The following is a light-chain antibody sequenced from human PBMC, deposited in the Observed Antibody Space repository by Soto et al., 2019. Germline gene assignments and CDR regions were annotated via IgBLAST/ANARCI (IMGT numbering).Light chain of an antibody. V-gene: IGKV1-39*01. J-gene: IGKJ2*01. Sequence: DAQMTQSPSSLSASVGDSVTITCRASQSIGTYLDWYQHKQEKAPKLLIYAASSLQSGVPSRFRGSGSGTDFTRNISSLQPEGFATYYCQERHSTVGQGTKLEIK. CDR3: QERHST. CDR1: QSIGTY. CDR2: AAS.